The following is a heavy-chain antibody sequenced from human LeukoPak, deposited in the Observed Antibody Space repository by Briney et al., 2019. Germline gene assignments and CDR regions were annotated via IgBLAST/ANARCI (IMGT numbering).Heavy chain of an antibody. J-gene: IGHJ4*02. CDR1: GFTFSSYW. CDR3: AQWLVSKYYFDY. V-gene: IGHV3-74*01. Sequence: GGSLRLSCAASGFTFSSYWMYWVRQAPGKGLVWVSRINSDGSITTYADSVKGRFTISRDNAKKTLYLQMNSLRAEDTAVYYCAQWLVSKYYFDYWGQGTPVTVSS. D-gene: IGHD6-19*01. CDR2: INSDGSIT.